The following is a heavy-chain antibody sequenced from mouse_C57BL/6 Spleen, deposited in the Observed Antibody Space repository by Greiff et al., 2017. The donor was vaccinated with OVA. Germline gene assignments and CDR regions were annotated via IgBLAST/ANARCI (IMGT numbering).Heavy chain of an antibody. CDR1: EYTFTDYN. CDR2: INPNNGGT. CDR3: ARTRGSFYAMDY. Sequence: EVQLQQSGPELVKPGASVKIPCKASEYTFTDYNMDWVKQSHGKSLEWIGDINPNNGGTIYNQKFKGKATLTVDKSSSTAYMELRSLTSEDTAVYYCARTRGSFYAMDYWGQGTSVTVSS. D-gene: IGHD1-1*01. J-gene: IGHJ4*01. V-gene: IGHV1-18*01.